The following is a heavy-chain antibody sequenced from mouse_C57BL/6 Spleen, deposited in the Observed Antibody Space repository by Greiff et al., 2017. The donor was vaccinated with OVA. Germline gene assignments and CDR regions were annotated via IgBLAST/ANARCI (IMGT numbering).Heavy chain of an antibody. CDR1: GYTFTSYW. CDR3: ARYPYDYVYAMDY. CDR2: IYPGSGST. V-gene: IGHV1-55*01. J-gene: IGHJ4*01. D-gene: IGHD2-4*01. Sequence: VQLQQSGAELVKPGASVKMSCKASGYTFTSYWITWVKQRPGQGLEWIGDIYPGSGSTNYNEKFKSKATLTVDTSSSTAYMQLSSLTSEDSAVYYCARYPYDYVYAMDYWGQGTSVTVSS.